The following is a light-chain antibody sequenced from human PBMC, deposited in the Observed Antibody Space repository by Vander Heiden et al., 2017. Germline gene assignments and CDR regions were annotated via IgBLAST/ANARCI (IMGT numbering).Light chain of an antibody. V-gene: IGKV1-39*01. Sequence: QMTQSPSSLSAAVGDRVAISCRSSQSIMNYVSWFQLKPGKAPKLLIHTAFYLLSGVPSRFRGSAFQTEFTLTIRSLQPGDFATYFWQQTYSTPRTFGQGTRVDFK. J-gene: IGKJ1*01. CDR3: QQTYSTPRT. CDR2: TAF. CDR1: QSIMNY.